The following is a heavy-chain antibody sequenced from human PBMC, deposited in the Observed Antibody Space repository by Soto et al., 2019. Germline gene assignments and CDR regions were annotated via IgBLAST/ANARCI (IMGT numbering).Heavy chain of an antibody. D-gene: IGHD6-13*01. J-gene: IGHJ4*02. CDR1: GFTFSGSA. Sequence: GGSLRLSCAASGFTFSGSAMHWVRQASGKGLEWVGRIRSKANSYATAYAASVKGRFTISRDDSKNTAYLQMNSLKTEDTAVYYCTGYSSSWSPFNGYWGQGTLVTVSS. V-gene: IGHV3-73*01. CDR3: TGYSSSWSPFNGY. CDR2: IRSKANSYAT.